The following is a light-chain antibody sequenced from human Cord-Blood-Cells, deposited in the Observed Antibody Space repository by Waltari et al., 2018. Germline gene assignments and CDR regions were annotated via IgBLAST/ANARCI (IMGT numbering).Light chain of an antibody. CDR3: SSYTSSSTLV. CDR2: DVR. CDR1: SSDVGGYTY. V-gene: IGLV2-14*01. J-gene: IGLJ2*01. Sequence: QSALTQPASVSGSPGQSITISCTGTSSDVGGYTYVSWYQQHPGKAPKLMIDDVRNRPPGVAKRLSGSKSGNTAALTISGLQAEDEADYYCSSYTSSSTLVFGGGTKLTVL.